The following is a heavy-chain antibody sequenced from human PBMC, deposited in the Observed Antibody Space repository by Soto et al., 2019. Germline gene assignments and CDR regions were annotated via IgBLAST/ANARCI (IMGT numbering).Heavy chain of an antibody. J-gene: IGHJ5*02. CDR2: ISSYNGNT. CDR3: ARTLKTAVTRFDP. V-gene: IGHV1-18*01. CDR1: GYSLTTYS. Sequence: QVQLVQSGAEVKKPGASVTVSCKDSGYSLTTYSISLVRQAPGQGLEWMGWISSYNGNTNYAQKFQDRVTMTTDYSTSTAYMELRRLRSDDTAVYYCARTLKTAVTRFDPWGQGTLVTGS. D-gene: IGHD4-17*01.